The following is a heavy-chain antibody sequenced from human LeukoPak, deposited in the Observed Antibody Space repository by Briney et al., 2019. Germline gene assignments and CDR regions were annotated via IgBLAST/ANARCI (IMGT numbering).Heavy chain of an antibody. CDR1: GYTFTSYG. D-gene: IGHD3-10*01. Sequence: RASVKVSCKASGYTFTSYGISWVRQAPGQGLEWMGWISAYNGNTNYAQKLQGRVTMTTDTSTSTAYMELRSLRSDDTAVYYCARDYGAYYYGSGSYPQFDYWGQGTLVTVSS. CDR2: ISAYNGNT. V-gene: IGHV1-18*01. CDR3: ARDYGAYYYGSGSYPQFDY. J-gene: IGHJ4*02.